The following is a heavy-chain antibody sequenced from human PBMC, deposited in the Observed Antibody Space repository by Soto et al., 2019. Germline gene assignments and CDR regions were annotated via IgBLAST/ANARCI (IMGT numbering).Heavy chain of an antibody. CDR1: GGSFGNSA. D-gene: IGHD3-3*01. CDR3: ATGVIWIGYFTVDS. V-gene: IGHV1-69*13. J-gene: IGHJ4*02. CDR2: FIPVYRTL. Sequence: ASVKVSCKASGGSFGNSAINWVRQTPGQGLEWLGGFIPVYRTLNYAQKFQGRVTITADESTGTAYMTLSSLASNDTAVYYCATGVIWIGYFTVDSWGQGTRVTVSS.